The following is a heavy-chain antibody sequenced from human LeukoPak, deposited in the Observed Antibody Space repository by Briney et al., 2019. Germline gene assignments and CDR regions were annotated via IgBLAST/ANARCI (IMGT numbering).Heavy chain of an antibody. J-gene: IGHJ4*02. CDR2: IYYSGST. CDR1: GGSISSYY. CDR3: ASDSGCGGDCYSPYYFDY. V-gene: IGHV4-59*01. D-gene: IGHD2-21*01. Sequence: PSETLSLTCTVSGGSISSYYWSWIRQPPGKGLEWIGYIYYSGSTNYNPSLKSRVTISVDTSKKHFSLKLTSVTAADTAVYYSASDSGCGGDCYSPYYFDYWGQGTLVTVSS.